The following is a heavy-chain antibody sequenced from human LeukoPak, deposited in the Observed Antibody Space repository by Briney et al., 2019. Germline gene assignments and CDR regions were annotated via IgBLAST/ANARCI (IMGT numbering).Heavy chain of an antibody. J-gene: IGHJ4*02. Sequence: PGGSLRLSCAASGFTFSSYGMSWVRQAPGKGLEWVSAISGSGGSTYYADSVKGRFTISRDNSKNTLYLQMNSLRAEDTAVYYCAKGQVLLWFGELWAPVPFDYWGQGTLVTVSS. CDR3: AKGQVLLWFGELWAPVPFDY. V-gene: IGHV3-23*01. D-gene: IGHD3-10*01. CDR2: ISGSGGST. CDR1: GFTFSSYG.